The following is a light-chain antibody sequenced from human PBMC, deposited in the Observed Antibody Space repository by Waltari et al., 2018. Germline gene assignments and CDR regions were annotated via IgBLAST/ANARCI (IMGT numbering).Light chain of an antibody. J-gene: IGLJ2*01. CDR3: AAWDDSLNNVV. CDR1: SSNIGSNT. CDR2: SNK. Sequence: QSVLTQPPSASGTPGQRVTISCSGSSSNIGSNTVNWYQQLPGTAPKLLIYSNKQRPSGVPDRFSGSKSGTSASLAISGLQSEDEADYYCAAWDDSLNNVVFGGGTKLTVL. V-gene: IGLV1-44*01.